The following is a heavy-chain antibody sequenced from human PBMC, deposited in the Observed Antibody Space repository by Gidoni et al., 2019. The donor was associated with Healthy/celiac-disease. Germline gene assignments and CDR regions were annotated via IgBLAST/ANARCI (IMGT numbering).Heavy chain of an antibody. CDR3: ARGTSFGVVYYYYYMDV. CDR2: ISAYNGNT. D-gene: IGHD3-3*01. Sequence: QVQLVQSGAEVKKPGASVKVSCKASGYTFTSYGISRVRQAPGQGLEWMGWISAYNGNTNYAQKLQGRVTMTTDTSTSTAYMELRSLRSDDTAVYYCARGTSFGVVYYYYYMDVWGKGTTVTVSS. V-gene: IGHV1-18*01. J-gene: IGHJ6*03. CDR1: GYTFTSYG.